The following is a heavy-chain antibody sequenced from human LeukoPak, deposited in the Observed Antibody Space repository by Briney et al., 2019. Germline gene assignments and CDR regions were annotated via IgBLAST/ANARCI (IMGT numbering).Heavy chain of an antibody. CDR2: IWYDGSNK. V-gene: IGHV3-33*06. J-gene: IGHJ4*02. CDR3: AKDRSPSSGGNFDY. CDR1: GFTFSSYG. Sequence: GSLRLSCAASGFTFSSYGMHWVRQAPGKGLEWGAVIWYDGSNKYYADSVKGRFTISRDNSKNTLYLQMNSLKAEDTAVYYCAKDRSPSSGGNFDYWGQGTLVTVSS. D-gene: IGHD2-15*01.